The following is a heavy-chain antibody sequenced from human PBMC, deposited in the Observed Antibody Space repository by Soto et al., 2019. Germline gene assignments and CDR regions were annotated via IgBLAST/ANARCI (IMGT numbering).Heavy chain of an antibody. V-gene: IGHV3-33*01. Sequence: QVQLVESGGGVVQPGRSLRLSCAASGFTFSSYGMHWVRQAPGKGLEWVAVIWYDGSNKYYADSVKGRFTISRDNSKNTLYLQMNSLRAEDTAVYYCARDDDSSGYYSIDYWGQGTLVTVSS. CDR3: ARDDDSSGYYSIDY. CDR1: GFTFSSYG. D-gene: IGHD3-22*01. J-gene: IGHJ4*02. CDR2: IWYDGSNK.